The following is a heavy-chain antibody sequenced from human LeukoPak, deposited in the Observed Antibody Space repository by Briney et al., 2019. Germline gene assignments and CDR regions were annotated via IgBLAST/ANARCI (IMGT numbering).Heavy chain of an antibody. V-gene: IGHV3-7*01. D-gene: IGHD4-23*01. CDR2: IKQDGSEK. Sequence: GGSLRLSCAASGFTFSNLWMSWVRQAPGKGLKWVANIKQDGSEKYYVDSVKGRFTISRDNGKNTLFLQMNSLRAEDAAVYYCVRGNDYGGPHYWGQGTLVTVSS. CDR3: VRGNDYGGPHY. CDR1: GFTFSNLW. J-gene: IGHJ4*02.